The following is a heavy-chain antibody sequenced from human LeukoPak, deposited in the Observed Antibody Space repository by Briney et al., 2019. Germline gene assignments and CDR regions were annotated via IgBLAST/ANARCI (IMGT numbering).Heavy chain of an antibody. Sequence: HPGVSLRLSCAASGFTVSSNYMSWVRQAPGKGLEGVSVIYSGGSTYYADSVKGRFTISRDNSKNTLYLQMNSLRAEDTAVYYCAKADPITIFGVVTEDYWGQGTLVTVSS. D-gene: IGHD3-3*01. CDR3: AKADPITIFGVVTEDY. V-gene: IGHV3-53*01. CDR2: IYSGGST. J-gene: IGHJ4*02. CDR1: GFTVSSNY.